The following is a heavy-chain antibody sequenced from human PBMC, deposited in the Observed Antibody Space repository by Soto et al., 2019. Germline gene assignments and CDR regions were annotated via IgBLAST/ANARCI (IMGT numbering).Heavy chain of an antibody. Sequence: GASVKVSCKVSGYTLTELSMHWVRQAPGKGLEWMGGFDPEDGETIYAQKFQGRVTMTEDTSTDTAYMELSSLRSEDTAVYYCATAEYYYDSSGYYFLGYWGQGTLVTVSS. CDR1: GYTLTELS. J-gene: IGHJ4*02. D-gene: IGHD3-22*01. V-gene: IGHV1-24*01. CDR2: FDPEDGET. CDR3: ATAEYYYDSSGYYFLGY.